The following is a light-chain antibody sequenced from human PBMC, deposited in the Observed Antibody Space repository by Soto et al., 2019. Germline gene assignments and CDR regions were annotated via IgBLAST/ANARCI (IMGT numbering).Light chain of an antibody. CDR3: QQYGSSSFT. Sequence: EIVLTQSPGTLSLSPGERATLSCRASQSVSSSYLAWYQQKPGQAPRLLIYGAPSRATGIPDRFSGSGSGTDSPFTFSRLESEDFAVYYCQQYGSSSFTFGPGTKVDIK. V-gene: IGKV3-20*01. J-gene: IGKJ3*01. CDR2: GAP. CDR1: QSVSSSY.